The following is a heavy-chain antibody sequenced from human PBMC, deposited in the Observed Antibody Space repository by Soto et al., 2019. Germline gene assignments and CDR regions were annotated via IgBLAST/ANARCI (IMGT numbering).Heavy chain of an antibody. D-gene: IGHD2-2*01. CDR1: GGSISSGDYY. J-gene: IGHJ6*02. V-gene: IGHV4-30-4*01. Sequence: TLSLTCTVSGGSISSGDYYWSWIRQPPGKGLEWIGYIYYSGSTYYNPSLKSRVTISVDTSKNQFSLKLSSVTAADTAVYYCARSIVVVPAAAYYYGMDVWGQGTTVTVSS. CDR2: IYYSGST. CDR3: ARSIVVVPAAAYYYGMDV.